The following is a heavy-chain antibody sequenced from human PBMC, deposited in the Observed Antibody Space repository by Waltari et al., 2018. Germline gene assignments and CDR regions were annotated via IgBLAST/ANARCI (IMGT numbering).Heavy chain of an antibody. CDR1: GFSLSSSGVG. CDR2: IYWNDDK. V-gene: IGHV2-5*01. Sequence: QITLKEPGPTLVKPTQTLTLTCTFSGFSLSSSGVGVGWIRQPPGKALEWLALIYWNDDKRYSPSLKSRLTITKDTSKNLVVLKMTHMDPVDTATYYCAHSYASGSFDYCGQGTLVTVSS. D-gene: IGHD3-10*01. J-gene: IGHJ4*02. CDR3: AHSYASGSFDY.